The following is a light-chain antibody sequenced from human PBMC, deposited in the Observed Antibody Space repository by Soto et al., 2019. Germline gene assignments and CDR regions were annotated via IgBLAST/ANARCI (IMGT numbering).Light chain of an antibody. V-gene: IGLV2-23*02. CDR2: EVN. J-gene: IGLJ1*01. Sequence: CDRPQAASGSRAPGEASSLSCPGASSDVGAYNLVSWYQQHPGKAPKLIICEVNTRPSGISNRFSGSKSGDTASLTISGLQAEDEADYFCCSYAGTVAYVFGTGTKVTVL. CDR3: CSYAGTVAYV. CDR1: SSDVGAYNL.